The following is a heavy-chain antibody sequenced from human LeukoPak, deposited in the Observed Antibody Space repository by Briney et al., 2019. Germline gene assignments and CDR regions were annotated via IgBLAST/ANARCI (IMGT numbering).Heavy chain of an antibody. CDR3: ARDSPVCSGGSCYSYYYSYGMDV. V-gene: IGHV3-48*02. Sequence: GGSLTLSCAASVFTFSRYSMHWLRQAPGKGLEWVSYISSSSSNIYYAGSVKGRFTISIDNAKNSLYLQMNRLRDEDTAVYYCARDSPVCSGGSCYSYYYSYGMDVWGQGSTVTVSS. CDR1: VFTFSRYS. J-gene: IGHJ6*01. D-gene: IGHD2-15*01. CDR2: ISSSSSNI.